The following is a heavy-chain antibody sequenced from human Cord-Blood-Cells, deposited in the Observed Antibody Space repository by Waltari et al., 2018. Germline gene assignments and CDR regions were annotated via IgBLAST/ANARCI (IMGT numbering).Heavy chain of an antibody. CDR3: ARGRKQLWLIWSYFDY. CDR1: GGSFSGYY. V-gene: IGHV4-34*01. J-gene: IGHJ4*02. CDR2: IKHRGST. D-gene: IGHD5-18*01. Sequence: QVQLQQWGAGLLKPSETLSLTFAAYGGSFSGYYWSWIRTPPGKGMEGSGEIKHRGSTNYNPSLKSRVTISVDTSKNQCSLKLSSVTAADTAVYYCARGRKQLWLIWSYFDYWGQGTLVTVSS.